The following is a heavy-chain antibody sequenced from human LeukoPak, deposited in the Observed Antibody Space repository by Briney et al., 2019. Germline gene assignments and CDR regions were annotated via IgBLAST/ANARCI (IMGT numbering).Heavy chain of an antibody. V-gene: IGHV1-46*01. CDR1: GYTFTSYY. J-gene: IGHJ4*02. Sequence: GASVKVSCKASGYTFTSYYMHWVRQAPGQGLEWMGIINPSGGSTSYAQKFQVRVTMTRDTSTSTVYMELSSLRSEDTAVYYCARRRPDILTGYPHEDYWGQGTLVTVSS. CDR3: ARRRPDILTGYPHEDY. CDR2: INPSGGST. D-gene: IGHD3-9*01.